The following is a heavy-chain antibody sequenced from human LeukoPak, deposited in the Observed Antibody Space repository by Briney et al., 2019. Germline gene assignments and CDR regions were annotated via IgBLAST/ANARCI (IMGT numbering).Heavy chain of an antibody. Sequence: PSETLSLTCAVYGGSFSGYYWSWIRQPPGKGLEWIGEINHSGSTNYNPSLKSRVTISVDTSKNQFSLKLSSVTAADTAVYYCARGSGWPCSSTSCSYYYYYGMDVWGQGTTVTVSS. CDR3: ARGSGWPCSSTSCSYYYYYGMDV. D-gene: IGHD2-2*01. CDR1: GGSFSGYY. V-gene: IGHV4-34*01. CDR2: INHSGST. J-gene: IGHJ6*02.